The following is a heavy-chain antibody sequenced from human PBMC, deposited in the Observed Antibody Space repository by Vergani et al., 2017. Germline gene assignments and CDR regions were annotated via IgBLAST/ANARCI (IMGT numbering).Heavy chain of an antibody. J-gene: IGHJ6*03. CDR2: SYTSGST. CDR1: GGSISSYY. V-gene: IGHV4-4*07. D-gene: IGHD2-2*02. CDR3: ARDLVVVVPAAIRAAYYYYMDV. Sequence: QVQLQESGPGLVKPSETLSLTCTVSGGSISSYYWSWIRQPAGKGLEWIGRSYTSGSTNYNPSLKSRVTMSVDTSKNQFSLKLSSVTAADTAVYYCARDLVVVVPAAIRAAYYYYMDVWGKGTTVTVSS.